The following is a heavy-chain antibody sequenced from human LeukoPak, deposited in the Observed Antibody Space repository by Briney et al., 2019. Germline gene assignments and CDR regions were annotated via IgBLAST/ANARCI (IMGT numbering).Heavy chain of an antibody. Sequence: SETLSLTCTVSGGSISGYYWSWIRQPPGKGLEWIGEINHSGSTNYNPSLKSRVTISVDTSKNQFSLKLSSVTAADTAVYYCARAYYGGNSNFDYWGQGTLVTVSS. CDR2: INHSGST. D-gene: IGHD4-23*01. CDR3: ARAYYGGNSNFDY. J-gene: IGHJ4*02. V-gene: IGHV4-34*01. CDR1: GGSISGYY.